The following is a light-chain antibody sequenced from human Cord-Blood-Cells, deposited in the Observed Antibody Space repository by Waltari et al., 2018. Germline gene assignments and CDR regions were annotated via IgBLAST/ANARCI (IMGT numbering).Light chain of an antibody. Sequence: SYVLTQPPSVSVAPGKTARITCGGNNIGRKSVHWYQQKPGQAPVLVIYYDSDRPSGIPERFSGSNSGNTATLTISRVEAGDEADYYCQVWDSSSDRNVFGTGTKVTVL. CDR1: NIGRKS. CDR2: YDS. V-gene: IGLV3-21*04. J-gene: IGLJ1*01. CDR3: QVWDSSSDRNV.